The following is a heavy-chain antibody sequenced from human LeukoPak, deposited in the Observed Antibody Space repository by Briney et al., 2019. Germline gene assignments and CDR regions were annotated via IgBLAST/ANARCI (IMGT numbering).Heavy chain of an antibody. CDR1: GFTFGSYA. CDR3: AKEELLSAFAFDI. CDR2: ISGSGGST. V-gene: IGHV3-23*01. J-gene: IGHJ3*02. Sequence: GGSLRLSCAASGFTFGSYAMSWVRQAPGKGPEGVSAISGSGGSTYYADSVKGRFTISRDNSKNTLYLQMNSLRAEDTAVYYCAKEELLSAFAFDIWGQGTMVTVSS. D-gene: IGHD1-26*01.